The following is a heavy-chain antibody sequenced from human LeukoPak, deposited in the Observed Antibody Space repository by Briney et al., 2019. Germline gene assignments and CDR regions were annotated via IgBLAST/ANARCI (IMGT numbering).Heavy chain of an antibody. CDR1: GFTFSSYW. Sequence: GGSLRLSCAASGFTFSSYWMHWVRQAPGEGLGWVSRINSDGSSTSYADSGKGRFTISRDNAKNTLYLQMNSLRAEDTAVYYCARAYDSSGYWLYYFDYWGQGTLVTVSS. CDR3: ARAYDSSGYWLYYFDY. J-gene: IGHJ4*02. CDR2: INSDGSST. V-gene: IGHV3-74*01. D-gene: IGHD3-22*01.